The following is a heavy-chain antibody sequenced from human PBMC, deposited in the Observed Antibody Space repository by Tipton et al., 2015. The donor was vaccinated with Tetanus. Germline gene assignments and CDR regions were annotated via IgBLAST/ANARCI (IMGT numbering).Heavy chain of an antibody. CDR2: ISHDGSDK. J-gene: IGHJ2*01. V-gene: IGHV3-30*03. CDR3: ARDSYYYDSRSFPGSFDL. CDR1: GFTFSSHG. Sequence: SLRLSCAASGFTFSSHGMHWVRQAPGKGLEWVAVISHDGSDKYYAESVKGRFTISRDNSKNTLYLQMNSLRAEDTAVYYCARDSYYYDSRSFPGSFDLWGRGTLVTVSS. D-gene: IGHD3-22*01.